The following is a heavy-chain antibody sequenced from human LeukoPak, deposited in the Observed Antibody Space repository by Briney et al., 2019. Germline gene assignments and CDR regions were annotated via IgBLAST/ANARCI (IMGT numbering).Heavy chain of an antibody. Sequence: GGSLRLSCAASGFTFSSYEMNWVRQAPGKGLEWVSSITSSGVYKDYADSVKGRFTISRDNGQNSLYLQMNSLRAEDTAVYYCARDPLFSGYYYYMDVWGKGTTVTVSS. D-gene: IGHD3-10*02. J-gene: IGHJ6*03. CDR2: ITSSGVYK. CDR1: GFTFSSYE. V-gene: IGHV3-21*01. CDR3: ARDPLFSGYYYYMDV.